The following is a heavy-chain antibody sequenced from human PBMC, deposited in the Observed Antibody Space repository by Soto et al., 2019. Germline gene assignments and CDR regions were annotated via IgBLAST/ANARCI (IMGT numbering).Heavy chain of an antibody. V-gene: IGHV3-30*18. CDR2: ISYDGSNK. J-gene: IGHJ3*02. CDR1: GFTFSSYG. D-gene: IGHD2-15*01. Sequence: GGSLRLSCAASGFTFSSYGMHWVRQAPGKGLEWVAVISYDGSNKYYADSVKGRFTISRDNSKNTLYLQMNSLRAEDTAVYYCAKVLTQWWLLDAFDIWGQGTMVTVSS. CDR3: AKVLTQWWLLDAFDI.